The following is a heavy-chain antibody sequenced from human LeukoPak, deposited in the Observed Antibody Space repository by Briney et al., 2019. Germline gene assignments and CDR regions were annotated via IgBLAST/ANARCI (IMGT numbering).Heavy chain of an antibody. CDR3: ARAPSEVGGYYPEYFRH. CDR1: GFTFRRYW. Sequence: GGSLRLFCEASGFTFRRYWVHWVRQAPGEGLVGVSRIKSDGKTNYADSVKGRFTISRDNAKDTVSLQMDSLRAEDTGVYYCARAPSEVGGYYPEYFRHWGQGTLVTVSS. V-gene: IGHV3-74*01. CDR2: IKSDGKT. D-gene: IGHD3-22*01. J-gene: IGHJ1*01.